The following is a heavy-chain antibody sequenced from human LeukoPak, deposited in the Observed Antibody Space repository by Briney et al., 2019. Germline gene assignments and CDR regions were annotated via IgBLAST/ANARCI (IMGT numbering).Heavy chain of an antibody. Sequence: GGSLRLSCAASGFTISGYWMHWARQATGKGLEWVSAISASGGTTYNSDSVKGRFTISRDSAKNTLYLQINSLRAEDSAVYYCAKASSSWYSDFDYWGRGTLVTVSS. J-gene: IGHJ4*02. CDR3: AKASSSWYSDFDY. CDR1: GFTISGYW. D-gene: IGHD6-13*01. V-gene: IGHV3-23*01. CDR2: ISASGGTT.